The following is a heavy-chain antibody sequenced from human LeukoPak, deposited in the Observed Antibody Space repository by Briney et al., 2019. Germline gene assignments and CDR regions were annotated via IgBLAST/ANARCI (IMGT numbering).Heavy chain of an antibody. Sequence: GGSLRLSCAASGFTFSSYAMSWVRQAPGKGLEWVSAISGSGGSTYYADSVKGRFTISRDNSKNTLYLQMNSLRAEDTAVYYCAKDQSAAYYDYVWGSYRQYYFDYWGQGTLVTVSA. CDR3: AKDQSAAYYDYVWGSYRQYYFDY. CDR1: GFTFSSYA. J-gene: IGHJ4*02. CDR2: ISGSGGST. V-gene: IGHV3-23*01. D-gene: IGHD3-16*02.